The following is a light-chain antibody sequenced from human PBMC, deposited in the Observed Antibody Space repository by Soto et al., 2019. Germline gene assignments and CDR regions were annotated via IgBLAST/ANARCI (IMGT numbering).Light chain of an antibody. Sequence: QSALTQPASVSGSPGQSITISCTGTSSDIASYKFVSWFQHHPGKAPKLLIYEVNNRPSGISNRFSGSKSGNTASLTISGLQPEDEANYFCSSATTTDTLVVFGGGTKLTVL. J-gene: IGLJ2*01. CDR1: SSDIASYKF. CDR3: SSATTTDTLVV. CDR2: EVN. V-gene: IGLV2-14*01.